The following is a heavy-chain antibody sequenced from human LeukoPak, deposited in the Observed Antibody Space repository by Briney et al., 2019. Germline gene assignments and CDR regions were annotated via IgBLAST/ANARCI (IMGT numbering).Heavy chain of an antibody. D-gene: IGHD1-26*01. Sequence: GGSLRLSCAASGFTFSSYSMNWVRQAPGKGLEWVSSIGSSSSYIYYADSVKGRFTISRDNAKNSLYLQMNSLRAEDTAVYYCARGLVGATGAYYFDYWGQGTLVTVSS. CDR2: IGSSSSYI. V-gene: IGHV3-21*01. CDR1: GFTFSSYS. J-gene: IGHJ4*02. CDR3: ARGLVGATGAYYFDY.